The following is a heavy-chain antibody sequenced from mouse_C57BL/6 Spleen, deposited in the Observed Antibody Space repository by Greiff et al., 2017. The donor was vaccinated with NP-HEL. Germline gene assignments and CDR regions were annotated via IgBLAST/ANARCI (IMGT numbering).Heavy chain of an antibody. CDR3: ARGNYGNSWYFDV. V-gene: IGHV1-85*01. CDR2: IYPRDGST. J-gene: IGHJ1*03. Sequence: VKLMESGPELVKPGASVKLSCKASGYTFTSYDINWVKQRPGQGLEWIGWIYPRDGSTKYNEKFKGKATLTVDTSSSTAYMELHSLTSEDSAVYFCARGNYGNSWYFDVWGTGTTVTVSS. CDR1: GYTFTSYD. D-gene: IGHD2-1*01.